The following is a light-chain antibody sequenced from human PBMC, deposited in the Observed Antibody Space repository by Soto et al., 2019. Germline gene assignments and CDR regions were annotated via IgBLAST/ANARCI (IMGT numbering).Light chain of an antibody. V-gene: IGKV3-11*01. CDR1: QSIHTS. CDR2: DST. Sequence: TQAPASLSQSPRARATLYWRASQSIHTSLAWYQQKSGKPPRLVIYDSTLRANGVPDRFGGSRSGTEFTLTINSLEPEDFAVYYCQQRNVWPPITFGQGTRLEIK. CDR3: QQRNVWPPIT. J-gene: IGKJ5*01.